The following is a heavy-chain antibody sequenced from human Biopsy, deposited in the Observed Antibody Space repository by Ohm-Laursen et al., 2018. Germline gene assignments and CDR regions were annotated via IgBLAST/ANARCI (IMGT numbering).Heavy chain of an antibody. V-gene: IGHV4-59*01. Sequence: PSQTLSLTCAVSGGSIRSDYWSWIRQSPGKGLEWIGFISKGGGTTYNPSLRGRVAISVDTSKNQFSLKLSSVTAADTAIFFCARLYRLDDYWNGDPPDAFDVWGQGTRVTVSS. CDR2: ISKGGGT. J-gene: IGHJ3*01. D-gene: IGHD5-12*01. CDR3: ARLYRLDDYWNGDPPDAFDV. CDR1: GGSIRSDY.